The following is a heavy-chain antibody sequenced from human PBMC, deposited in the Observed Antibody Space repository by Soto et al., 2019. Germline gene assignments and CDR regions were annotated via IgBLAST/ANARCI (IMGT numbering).Heavy chain of an antibody. J-gene: IGHJ5*02. V-gene: IGHV3-33*01. D-gene: IGHD6-6*01. CDR2: IWYDGSNK. Sequence: GGSLRLSCAASGFTFSSYGMHWVRQAPGKGLEWVAVIWYDGSNKYYADSVKGRSTISRDNSKNTLYLQMNSLRAEDTAVYYCARTRIAARSWFDPWGQGTLVTVS. CDR3: ARTRIAARSWFDP. CDR1: GFTFSSYG.